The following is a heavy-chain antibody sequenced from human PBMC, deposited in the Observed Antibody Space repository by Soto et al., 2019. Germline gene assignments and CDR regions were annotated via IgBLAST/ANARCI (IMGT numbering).Heavy chain of an antibody. CDR1: GASISGFY. D-gene: IGHD1-1*01. Sequence: PSEPLSLTCTVSGASISGFYWSWIRKSAGKGLEWSGRIYATGTTDYNPSLKSRVMMSVDTSKKQFSLKLRSVTAADTAVYYCVRDGTKTLRDWFDPWGQAISVTVSS. CDR2: IYATGTT. CDR3: VRDGTKTLRDWFDP. V-gene: IGHV4-4*07. J-gene: IGHJ5*02.